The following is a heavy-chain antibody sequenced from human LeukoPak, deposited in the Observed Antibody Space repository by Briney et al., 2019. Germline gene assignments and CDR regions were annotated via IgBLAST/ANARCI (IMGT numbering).Heavy chain of an antibody. CDR2: IKSKTDGGTT. D-gene: IGHD3-22*01. V-gene: IGHV3-15*01. Sequence: GGSLRLSCAASGFTFSNAWMSWVRQAPGKGLEWVGRIKSKTDGGTTDYAAPVKGRFTISRDDSKTTLYLQMNSLKTEDTAVYYCTTPGGIYYDSSGFDYWGQGTLVTVSS. CDR1: GFTFSNAW. CDR3: TTPGGIYYDSSGFDY. J-gene: IGHJ4*02.